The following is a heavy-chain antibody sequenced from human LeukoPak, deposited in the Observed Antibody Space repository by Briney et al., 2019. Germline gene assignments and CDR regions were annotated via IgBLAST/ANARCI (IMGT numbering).Heavy chain of an antibody. Sequence: TPSETLSLTCTVSGGSISSYYWSWIRQPAGKGLEWIGRIYTSGSTNYNPSLKSRVTMSVDTSKNQFSLKLSSVTAADTAVYYCARDGYYKYHYYYYYTDVWGKGTTVTVSS. CDR3: ARDGYYKYHYYYYYTDV. CDR1: GGSISSYY. D-gene: IGHD3-9*01. J-gene: IGHJ6*03. CDR2: IYTSGST. V-gene: IGHV4-4*07.